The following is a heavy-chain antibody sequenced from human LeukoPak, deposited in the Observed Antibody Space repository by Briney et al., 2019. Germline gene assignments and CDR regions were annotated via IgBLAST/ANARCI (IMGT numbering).Heavy chain of an antibody. CDR1: GGSFSGYY. Sequence: PSETLSLTCAVYGGSFSGYYWSWIRQPPGKGLEWIGEINHSGSTNYNPSLKSRVTISVDTSKNQFSLKLSSVTAADTAVYYCAREPRYSSGWYLNYYMDVWGKGTTVTVSS. D-gene: IGHD6-19*01. CDR2: INHSGST. V-gene: IGHV4-34*01. CDR3: AREPRYSSGWYLNYYMDV. J-gene: IGHJ6*03.